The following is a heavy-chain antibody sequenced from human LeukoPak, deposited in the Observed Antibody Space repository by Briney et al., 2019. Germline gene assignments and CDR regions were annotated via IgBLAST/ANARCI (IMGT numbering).Heavy chain of an antibody. D-gene: IGHD2-15*01. CDR3: AKISATRDYYHYGMDV. J-gene: IGHJ6*02. CDR1: GFTFSSYA. CDR2: ISGSGGST. V-gene: IGHV3-23*01. Sequence: SGGSLRLSCTVSGFTFSSYAMNWVRQAPGKGLEWVSAISGSGGSTYYADSVKGRFTISRDNSKNALYLQMNSLRAEDTAVYYCAKISATRDYYHYGMDVWGQGTTVTASS.